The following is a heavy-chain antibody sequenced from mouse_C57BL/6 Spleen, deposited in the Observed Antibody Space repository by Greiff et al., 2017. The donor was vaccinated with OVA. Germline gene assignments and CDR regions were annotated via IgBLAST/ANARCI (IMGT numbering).Heavy chain of an antibody. V-gene: IGHV5-6*01. CDR2: ISSGGSYT. J-gene: IGHJ2*01. D-gene: IGHD2-5*01. CDR3: ARQGVTTSYYFDY. CDR1: GFTFSSYG. Sequence: EVQVVESGGDLVKPGGSLKLSCAASGFTFSSYGMSWVRQTPDKRLEWVATISSGGSYTYYPDSVKGRFTISRDNAKNTLYLQMSSLKSEDTAMYYCARQGVTTSYYFDYWGQGTTLTVSS.